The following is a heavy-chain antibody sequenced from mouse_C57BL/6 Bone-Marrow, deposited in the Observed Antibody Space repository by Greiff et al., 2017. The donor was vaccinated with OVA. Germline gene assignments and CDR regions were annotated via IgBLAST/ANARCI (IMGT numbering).Heavy chain of an antibody. CDR2: IYPGDGDT. CDR1: GYAFSSSW. V-gene: IGHV1-82*01. Sequence: QVQLQQSGPELVKPGASVKISCKASGYAFSSSWMNWVKQRPGKGLEWIGRIYPGDGDTNYNGKFKGKATLTADKSSSTAYMQLSSLTSEDSAVYFCGRLYYGSSPPQWYFDYWGQGTTLTVSS. J-gene: IGHJ2*01. D-gene: IGHD1-1*01. CDR3: GRLYYGSSPPQWYFDY.